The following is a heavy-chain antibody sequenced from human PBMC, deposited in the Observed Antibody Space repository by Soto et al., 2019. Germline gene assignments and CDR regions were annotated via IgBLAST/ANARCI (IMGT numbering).Heavy chain of an antibody. V-gene: IGHV3-30*18. D-gene: IGHD2-15*01. CDR1: GLPSVNNG. Sequence: QVQLVESGGGVVQPGRSLSLSFEGSGLPSVNNGLPWFRKAPAKGREWVAVISYDGSQKNFADSGKGRFPISRENSNNMLYLQMDSLRAEDTAVYYCAKDGAPRYCGRSSCHPAGAYWGQGTLVTVSS. J-gene: IGHJ4*02. CDR3: AKDGAPRYCGRSSCHPAGAY. CDR2: ISYDGSQK.